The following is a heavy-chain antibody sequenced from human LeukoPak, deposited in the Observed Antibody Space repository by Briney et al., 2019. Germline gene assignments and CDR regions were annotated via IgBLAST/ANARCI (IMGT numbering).Heavy chain of an antibody. CDR3: ARDMTRAVPIPGTYYYAYAMDV. V-gene: IGHV4-4*09. CDR1: GGSISSYY. D-gene: IGHD6-13*01. J-gene: IGHJ6*02. CDR2: IYTSGST. Sequence: SGTLSLTCTVSGGSISSYYWSWIRQPPGKGLEWIGYIYTSGSTNYNPSLKSRVTISVDTSKNQFSLKLSSVTAADTAVYYCARDMTRAVPIPGTYYYAYAMDVWGQGTTVTVSS.